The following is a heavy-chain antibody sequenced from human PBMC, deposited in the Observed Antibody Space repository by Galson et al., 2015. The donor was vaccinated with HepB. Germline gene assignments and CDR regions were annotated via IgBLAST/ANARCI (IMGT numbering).Heavy chain of an antibody. CDR1: GGSISSGGYY. V-gene: IGHV4-61*08. D-gene: IGHD2-21*02. Sequence: SETLSLTCTVAGGSISSGGYYWSWIRQHPGKGLEWIGYIYYSGSTNYNPSLKSRVTISVDTAKNQFSLKLSSVTAADTAVYYCARSDRLLLRPNWFDPWGQGTLVAVSS. CDR2: IYYSGST. J-gene: IGHJ5*02. CDR3: ARSDRLLLRPNWFDP.